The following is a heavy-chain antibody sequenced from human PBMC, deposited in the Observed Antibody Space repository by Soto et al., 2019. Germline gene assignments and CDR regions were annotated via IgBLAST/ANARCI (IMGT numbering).Heavy chain of an antibody. CDR1: GFSFDGYA. D-gene: IGHD6-6*01. CDR3: VKASTYSSSQGWFDP. Sequence: EVQLVVSGGGLVQPGRSLRLSCAASGFSFDGYAMNWVRQHPGKGLEWVSGISWNSGNIDYADSVKGRFTISRDNAKNSLYLQMNSLRAEDTALYYCVKASTYSSSQGWFDPWGQGTMVTVSS. V-gene: IGHV3-9*01. CDR2: ISWNSGNI. J-gene: IGHJ5*02.